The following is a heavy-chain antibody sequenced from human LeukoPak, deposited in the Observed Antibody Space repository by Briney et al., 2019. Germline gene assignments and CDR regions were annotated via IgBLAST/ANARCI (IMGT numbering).Heavy chain of an antibody. J-gene: IGHJ4*02. CDR2: IYYTET. V-gene: IGHV4-59*02. CDR1: GGSVSNYY. Sequence: SETLSLTCTVSGGSVSNYYWSWIRQSPGKGLEWIGYIYYTETSYNPSLKSRVTISADTSKNQFSLKLYSVTAADTAVYYCAARKLGNDYWGQGTLVTVSS. CDR3: AARKLGNDY. D-gene: IGHD7-27*01.